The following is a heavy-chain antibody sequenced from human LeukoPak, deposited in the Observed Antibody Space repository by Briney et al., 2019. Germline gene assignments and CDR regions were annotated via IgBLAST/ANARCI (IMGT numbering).Heavy chain of an antibody. D-gene: IGHD3-22*01. J-gene: IGHJ4*02. CDR3: ARDYYDSSGYYEQDYFDY. CDR1: GFTFSSYS. Sequence: GGSLRLSCAASGFTFSSYSMNWVRQAPGKGLEWVSSISSSSSYIYYADSVKGRFTISRDNAKNSLYLQMNSLRAEDTAVYHCARDYYDSSGYYEQDYFDYWGQGTLVTVSS. CDR2: ISSSSSYI. V-gene: IGHV3-21*01.